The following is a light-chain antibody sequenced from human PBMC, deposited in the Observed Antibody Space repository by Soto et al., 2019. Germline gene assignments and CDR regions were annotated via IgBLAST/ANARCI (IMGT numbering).Light chain of an antibody. CDR2: GAS. CDR3: QQYNIWPPT. CDR1: QSVSNN. V-gene: IGKV3-15*01. Sequence: EIVMTQSPVTLSVSPGERATLSCRASQSVSNNLAWYQQKPGQAPRLLIHGASTRATGVPPRFSGSGSGTELTLTISSLHAEDFAAYYCQQYNIWPPTFGQGTNVEVK. J-gene: IGKJ1*01.